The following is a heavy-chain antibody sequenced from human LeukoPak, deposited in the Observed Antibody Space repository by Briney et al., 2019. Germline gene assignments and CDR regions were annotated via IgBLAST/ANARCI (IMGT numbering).Heavy chain of an antibody. Sequence: PSETLSLTCTVSGGSISSYYWSWIRQPAGKGLEWIGRIYNSGSTNYNPSLKSRVTMSVDTSKNQFSLKLSSVTAADTAVYYCARETHDYVWGSYRSPFDYWGQGTLVTVSS. CDR2: IYNSGST. J-gene: IGHJ4*02. CDR1: GGSISSYY. V-gene: IGHV4-4*07. CDR3: ARETHDYVWGSYRSPFDY. D-gene: IGHD3-16*02.